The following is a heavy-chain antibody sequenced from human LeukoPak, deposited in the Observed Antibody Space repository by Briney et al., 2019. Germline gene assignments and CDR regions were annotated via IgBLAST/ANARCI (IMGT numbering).Heavy chain of an antibody. CDR1: GYIFTTYW. D-gene: IGHD6-6*01. J-gene: IGHJ4*02. CDR2: IYPADSDT. Sequence: GESLQISCHISGYIFTTYWIAWVRQLPGKGLEWMGVIYPADSDTKYSPSFQGQVTFSVDKSISTAYLQWNSLKASDTAIYYCARRPAFYFDYWGQGTLVTVSS. CDR3: ARRPAFYFDY. V-gene: IGHV5-51*01.